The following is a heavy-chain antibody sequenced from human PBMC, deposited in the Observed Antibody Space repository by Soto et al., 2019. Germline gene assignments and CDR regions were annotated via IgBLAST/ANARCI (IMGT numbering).Heavy chain of an antibody. J-gene: IGHJ6*02. CDR3: ARHKGDFWSGYNYYYGMDV. V-gene: IGHV4-39*01. D-gene: IGHD3-3*01. Sequence: SETLSLTCTVSGGSISSSSYYWGWIRQPPGKGLEWIGSIYYSGGTYYNPSLKSRVTISVDTSKNQFSLKLSSVTAADTAVYYCARHKGDFWSGYNYYYGMDVWGQGTTVT. CDR1: GGSISSSSYY. CDR2: IYYSGGT.